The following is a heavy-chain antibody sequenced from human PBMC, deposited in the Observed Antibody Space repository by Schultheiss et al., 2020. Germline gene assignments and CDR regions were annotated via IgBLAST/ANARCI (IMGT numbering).Heavy chain of an antibody. CDR2: IYYSGST. CDR1: GGSISSGGYY. V-gene: IGHV4-31*03. Sequence: SETLSLTCTVSGGSISSGGYYWSWIRQHPGKGLEWIGYIYYSGSTYYNPSLKSRVTISVDTSKNQFSLKLSSVTAADTAVYYCARRAGGSGLLAFDIWSQGTKVTVSS. CDR3: ARRAGGSGLLAFDI. D-gene: IGHD6-19*01. J-gene: IGHJ3*02.